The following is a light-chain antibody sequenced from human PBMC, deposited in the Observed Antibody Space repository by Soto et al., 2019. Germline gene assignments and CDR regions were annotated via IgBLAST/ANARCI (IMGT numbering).Light chain of an antibody. Sequence: QSALTQPASVSGSPGQSITIFCTGTSSDVGGYNYVSWYQQHPGSAPKLTIYDVSSRPSGVSNRFSGSKSGNTASLTISGLQAEDEADYYCSSYTSSFKLAVFGSGTKLTVL. CDR3: SSYTSSFKLAV. CDR2: DVS. V-gene: IGLV2-14*03. J-gene: IGLJ1*01. CDR1: SSDVGGYNY.